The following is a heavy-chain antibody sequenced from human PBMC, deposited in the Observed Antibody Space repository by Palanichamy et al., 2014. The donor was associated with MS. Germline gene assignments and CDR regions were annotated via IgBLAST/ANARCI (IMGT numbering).Heavy chain of an antibody. V-gene: IGHV3-30-3*01. CDR3: ARITHQGYYYDSSGYYVFDY. J-gene: IGHJ4*02. CDR1: GFTFSSYA. D-gene: IGHD3-22*01. Sequence: QVQLVESGGGVVQPGRSLRLSCAASGFTFSSYAMHWVRQAPGKGLEWVAVISYDGSNKYYADSVKGRFTISRDNSKNTLYLQMNSLRAEDTAVYYCARITHQGYYYDSSGYYVFDYWGQGTLVTVSS. CDR2: ISYDGSNK.